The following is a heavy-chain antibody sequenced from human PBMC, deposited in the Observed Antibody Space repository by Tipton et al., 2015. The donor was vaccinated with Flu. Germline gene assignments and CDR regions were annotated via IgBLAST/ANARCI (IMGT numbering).Heavy chain of an antibody. D-gene: IGHD4-17*01. V-gene: IGHV4-38-2*02. CDR3: ARGDYGDYDHEADAFDI. CDR2: ISHTGRT. J-gene: IGHJ3*02. Sequence: LRLSCTVSGDSIRSDYYWGWIRQPPGKGLEWIGCISHTGRTYYNPSLKSRVTISVDTAKNQFSQRLNSVTASDTAMYFCARGDYGDYDHEADAFDIWGQGTLVTVSA. CDR1: GDSIRSDYY.